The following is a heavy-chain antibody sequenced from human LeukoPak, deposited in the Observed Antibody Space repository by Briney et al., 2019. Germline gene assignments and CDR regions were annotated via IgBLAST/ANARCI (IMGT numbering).Heavy chain of an antibody. CDR2: IRYDGSNK. CDR3: AKGRKAVVIESFDY. J-gene: IGHJ4*02. D-gene: IGHD6-19*01. Sequence: GGSLRLSCAASGFTFSSYGMHWVRQAPGKGLEWVAFIRYDGSNKYYADSVKGRFTISRDNSKNTLYLQMNSLRAEDTAVYYCAKGRKAVVIESFDYWGQGTLVIVSS. V-gene: IGHV3-30*02. CDR1: GFTFSSYG.